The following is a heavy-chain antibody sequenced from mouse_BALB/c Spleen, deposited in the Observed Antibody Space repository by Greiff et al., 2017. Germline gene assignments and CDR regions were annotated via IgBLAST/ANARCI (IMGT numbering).Heavy chain of an antibody. V-gene: IGHV2-9*02. J-gene: IGHJ3*01. CDR3: AREKDYVFAY. Sequence: VQLVESGPGLVAPSQSLSITYTVSGFSLTSYGVHWVRQPPGKGLEWLGVIWAGGSTNYNSALMSRLSISKDNSKSQVFLKMNSLQTDDTAMYYCAREKDYVFAYWGQGTLVTVSA. CDR1: GFSLTSYG. CDR2: IWAGGST. D-gene: IGHD2-4*01.